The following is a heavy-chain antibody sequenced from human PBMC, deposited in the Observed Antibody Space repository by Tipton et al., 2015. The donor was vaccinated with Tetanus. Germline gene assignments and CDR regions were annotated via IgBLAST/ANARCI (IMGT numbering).Heavy chain of an antibody. V-gene: IGHV4-59*12. CDR2: IYYSGST. CDR3: ARMQRYGMDV. D-gene: IGHD6-25*01. CDR1: GGSISSYY. Sequence: TLSLTCTVSGGSISSYYWSWIRKPPGKGLEWIGYIYYSGSTNYNPSLKSRVTISVDTSKNQFSLKLSSVTAADTAVYYCARMQRYGMDVWGHGTTVTVSS. J-gene: IGHJ6*02.